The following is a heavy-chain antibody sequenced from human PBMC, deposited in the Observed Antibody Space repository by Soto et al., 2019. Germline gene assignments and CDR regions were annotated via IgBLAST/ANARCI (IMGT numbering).Heavy chain of an antibody. Sequence: SVKVSCRASGGTFSSYAISWVRQAPGQGLEWMGGIIPIFGTANYAQKFQGRVTITADESTSTAYMELSSLRSEDTAVYYCARVLGKVAAAGKNYYYYGMDVWGQGTTVTVSS. CDR3: ARVLGKVAAAGKNYYYYGMDV. CDR2: IIPIFGTA. D-gene: IGHD6-13*01. J-gene: IGHJ6*02. CDR1: GGTFSSYA. V-gene: IGHV1-69*13.